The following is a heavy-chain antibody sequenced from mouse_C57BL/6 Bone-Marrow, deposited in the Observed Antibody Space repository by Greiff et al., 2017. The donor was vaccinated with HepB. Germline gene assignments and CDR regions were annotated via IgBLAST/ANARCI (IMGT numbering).Heavy chain of an antibody. CDR3: ARLEDY. J-gene: IGHJ2*01. Sequence: QVQLKESGAELVKPGASVKLSCKASGYTFTSYWMQWVKQRPGQGLEWIGEIDPSDSYTNYNQKFKGKATLTVDTSSSTAYMQLSSLTSEDSAVYYCARLEDYWGQGTTLTVSS. CDR2: IDPSDSYT. CDR1: GYTFTSYW. V-gene: IGHV1-50*01.